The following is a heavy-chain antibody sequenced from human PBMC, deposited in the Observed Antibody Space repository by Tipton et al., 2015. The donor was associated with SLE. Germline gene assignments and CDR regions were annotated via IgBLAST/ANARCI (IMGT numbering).Heavy chain of an antibody. CDR3: AKDSVSGWYPGGYFDY. CDR2: IRYDGSNK. J-gene: IGHJ4*02. CDR1: GFTFRSYG. D-gene: IGHD6-19*01. Sequence: SLRLSCAASGFTFRSYGMHWVRQAPGKGLEWVAFIRYDGSNKYYADSVKGRFIISRDNSKNTLYLQMNSLRAEDTAAYYCAKDSVSGWYPGGYFDYWGQGTLVTVSS. V-gene: IGHV3-30*02.